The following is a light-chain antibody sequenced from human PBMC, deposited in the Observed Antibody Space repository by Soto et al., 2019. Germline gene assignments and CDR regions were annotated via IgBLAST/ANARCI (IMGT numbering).Light chain of an antibody. CDR1: QGIRDT. V-gene: IGKV3-15*01. CDR3: QPYNNWPLT. CDR2: DTS. J-gene: IGKJ4*01. Sequence: EVVMWQSPATLSVSAGEGATLSCRASQGIRDTLAWYQHKPGQTPRLLIYDTSTSATGVPTRFSGSRSGAEFTLSINSLHSEDFAVYYFQPYNNWPLTFGGGTKVDI.